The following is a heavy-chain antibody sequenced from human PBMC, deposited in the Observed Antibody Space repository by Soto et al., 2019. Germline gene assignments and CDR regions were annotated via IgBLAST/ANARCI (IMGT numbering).Heavy chain of an antibody. D-gene: IGHD3-10*01. V-gene: IGHV3-66*01. CDR1: GFTVSSNY. CDR3: ARVRRITMVRGVISYYYYMDV. Sequence: EVQLVESGGGLVQPGGSLRLSCAASGFTVSSNYMSWVRQAPGKGLEWVSVIYSGGSTYYADSVKGRFTISRDNSKNTLYLQMNSLRAEDTAVYYCARVRRITMVRGVISYYYYMDVWGKGTTVTVSS. CDR2: IYSGGST. J-gene: IGHJ6*03.